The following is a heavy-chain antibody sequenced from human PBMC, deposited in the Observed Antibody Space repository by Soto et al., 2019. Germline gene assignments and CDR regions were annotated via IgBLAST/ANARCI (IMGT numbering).Heavy chain of an antibody. Sequence: QVQLVQSGAEVKKPGASVKVSCKASGYTFTSYAMHWVRQAPGQRLEWMGWINAGNGNTKYSQKFQGRVTITRDTTASTAYMELSSLRSEDTAVYYCARDPHLLYDILTGPLGFDPWGQGALVTVSS. V-gene: IGHV1-3*01. CDR1: GYTFTSYA. J-gene: IGHJ5*02. CDR2: INAGNGNT. CDR3: ARDPHLLYDILTGPLGFDP. D-gene: IGHD3-9*01.